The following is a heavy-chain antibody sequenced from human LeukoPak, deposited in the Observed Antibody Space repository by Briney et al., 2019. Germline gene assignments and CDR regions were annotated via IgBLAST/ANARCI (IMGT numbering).Heavy chain of an antibody. D-gene: IGHD3-22*01. CDR2: ISSSSSYI. J-gene: IGHJ4*02. CDR3: ARGLGDSSGYFFDY. Sequence: GGSLRLSCAASGFTFSSYSMNWVRQAPGKGLEWVSSISSSSSYIYYADSVKGRFTISRDNAKNSLYLQMNSLRAEDTAVYYCARGLGDSSGYFFDYWGLGTLVTVSS. V-gene: IGHV3-21*01. CDR1: GFTFSSYS.